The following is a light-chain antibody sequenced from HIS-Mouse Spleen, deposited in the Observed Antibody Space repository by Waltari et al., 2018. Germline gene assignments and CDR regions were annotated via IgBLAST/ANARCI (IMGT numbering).Light chain of an antibody. CDR1: SSDVGSYNL. CDR3: CSYAGTYVV. J-gene: IGLJ2*01. Sequence: QSALTQPASVSGSPGQSITISCTGTSSDVGSYNLVSWYQQHPGKAPKLMIYEGSTRPSGVSNRFSGSKSGNTASLTISGLQAEDEADYYCCSYAGTYVVFGGGTKLTVL. V-gene: IGLV2-23*01. CDR2: EGS.